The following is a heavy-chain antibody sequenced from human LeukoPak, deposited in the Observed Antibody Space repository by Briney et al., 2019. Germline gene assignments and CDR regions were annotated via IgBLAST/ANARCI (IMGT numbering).Heavy chain of an antibody. D-gene: IGHD3-3*01. V-gene: IGHV1-46*01. Sequence: GASVKVSCKASGYTFTSYYMHWVRQAPGQGLEWMGIVNPSGGSTSYAQKFQGRVTMTRDMSTSTVYMELSSLRSEDTAVYYCARGVYDFWSGYYPYYYYYYMDVWGKGTTVTVSS. J-gene: IGHJ6*03. CDR2: VNPSGGST. CDR3: ARGVYDFWSGYYPYYYYYYMDV. CDR1: GYTFTSYY.